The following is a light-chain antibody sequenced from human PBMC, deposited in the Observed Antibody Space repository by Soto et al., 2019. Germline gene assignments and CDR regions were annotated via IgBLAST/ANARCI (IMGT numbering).Light chain of an antibody. CDR3: QHRSKVLT. CDR2: DPS. J-gene: IGKJ4*01. Sequence: EIVLTQSPATLSLSPGERATLSCRASQSVSSYLAWYQQKPGQAPRLLIYDPSNRATGIPARFSGRGSQKHFTLTLDSPEPKDVALYYCQHRSKVLTLGGGNKVEIK. V-gene: IGKV3-11*01. CDR1: QSVSSY.